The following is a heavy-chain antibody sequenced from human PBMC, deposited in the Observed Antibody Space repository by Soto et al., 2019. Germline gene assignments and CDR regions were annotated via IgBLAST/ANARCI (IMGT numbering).Heavy chain of an antibody. Sequence: GASVKVSCKASGYTFTSYGISWVRQAPGQGLEWMGWISAYNGNTNYAQKLQGRVTMTTDTSTSTAYMELRSLRSDDTAVYYCARDIWEGYCSGGSCPYNWFDPWGQGTLVTVSS. V-gene: IGHV1-18*01. CDR3: ARDIWEGYCSGGSCPYNWFDP. CDR2: ISAYNGNT. D-gene: IGHD2-15*01. CDR1: GYTFTSYG. J-gene: IGHJ5*02.